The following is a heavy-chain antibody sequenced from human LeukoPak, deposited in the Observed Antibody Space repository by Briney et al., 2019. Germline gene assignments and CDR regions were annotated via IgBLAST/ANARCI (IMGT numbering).Heavy chain of an antibody. V-gene: IGHV1-69*13. CDR1: GGSFSSYA. Sequence: SVKVSCKASGGSFSSYAINWVRQAPGQGLEWMGGIIPIFGTANYAQKFQDRVTITAVESMSTVYMELSRLRSEDTAVYYCARGWLAETTVVTPYNYWGQGTLVTVSS. CDR2: IIPIFGTA. J-gene: IGHJ4*02. CDR3: ARGWLAETTVVTPYNY. D-gene: IGHD4-23*01.